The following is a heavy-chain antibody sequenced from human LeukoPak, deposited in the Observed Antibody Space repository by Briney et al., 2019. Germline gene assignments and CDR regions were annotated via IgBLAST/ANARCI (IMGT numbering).Heavy chain of an antibody. D-gene: IGHD5-18*01. Sequence: GSLRLSCTVSGFTFSNYAMAWIRQPPGKGLEWIGEINHSGSTNYNPSLKSRVTISVDTSKNQFSLKLSSVTAADTAVYYCARGGGYSYIRHTYYFDYWGQGTLVTVSS. CDR2: INHSGST. CDR1: GFTFSNYA. CDR3: ARGGGYSYIRHTYYFDY. V-gene: IGHV4-34*01. J-gene: IGHJ4*02.